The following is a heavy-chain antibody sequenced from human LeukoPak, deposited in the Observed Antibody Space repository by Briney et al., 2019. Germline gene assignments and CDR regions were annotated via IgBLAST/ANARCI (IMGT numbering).Heavy chain of an antibody. CDR2: ISSSGSTI. D-gene: IGHD6-13*01. V-gene: IGHV3-48*03. CDR1: GFTFSSYE. Sequence: GGSLRLSCAASGFTFSSYEMKWVRQAPGKGLEGVSYISSSGSTIYYADSVKGRFTISRENAKNSVYMQMNSLRAEDTAVYYCARDGGIAAAPRDNWFDPWGQGTLVTVSS. CDR3: ARDGGIAAAPRDNWFDP. J-gene: IGHJ5*02.